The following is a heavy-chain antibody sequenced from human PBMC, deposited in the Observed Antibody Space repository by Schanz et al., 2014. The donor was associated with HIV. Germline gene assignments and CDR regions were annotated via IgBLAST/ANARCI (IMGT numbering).Heavy chain of an antibody. CDR2: ISGSSIT. CDR3: ALSRPSGYGGSWYFDL. V-gene: IGHV3-23*04. CDR1: GFTFSSYA. Sequence: EVQLVESGGALVQPGGSLRLSCAASGFTFSSYAMSWVRQAPGKGLEWVSAISGSSITYSADSVKGRFTISRDNSKNTLYLQMNSLRAEDTAVYYCALSRPSGYGGSWYFDLWGRGTLVAVSS. D-gene: IGHD2-15*01. J-gene: IGHJ2*01.